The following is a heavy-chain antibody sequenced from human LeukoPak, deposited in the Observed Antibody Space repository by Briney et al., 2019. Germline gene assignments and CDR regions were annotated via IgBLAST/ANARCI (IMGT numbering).Heavy chain of an antibody. CDR2: ISHTAST. CDR3: ARLYSSSWYEGYYYYGMDV. Sequence: SETLSLTCTVSGGSMSHHWSWIRQSPGKGLEWIGYISHTASTNYNPSLKSRVTLSIDTSKSQLSFQLTSVTAADTAVYYCARLYSSSWYEGYYYYGMDVWGQGATVTVSS. J-gene: IGHJ6*02. CDR1: GGSMSHH. V-gene: IGHV4-59*11. D-gene: IGHD6-13*01.